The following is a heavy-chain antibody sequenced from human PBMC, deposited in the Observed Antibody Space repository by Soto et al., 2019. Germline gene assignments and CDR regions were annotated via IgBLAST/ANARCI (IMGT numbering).Heavy chain of an antibody. Sequence: EVQLVESGGGLVQPGGSLRLSCGPSGFLFNTYGMFWVRQAPRKGLLWVSRIKSDGSSTNYADSVKGRFTNSRDNTKNTLYLQMTSLRAEDTAVYYCAIGGGDYNYLDYWGQGILVTVSS. J-gene: IGHJ4*02. D-gene: IGHD3-9*01. CDR1: GFLFNTYG. CDR2: IKSDGSST. V-gene: IGHV3-74*01. CDR3: AIGGGDYNYLDY.